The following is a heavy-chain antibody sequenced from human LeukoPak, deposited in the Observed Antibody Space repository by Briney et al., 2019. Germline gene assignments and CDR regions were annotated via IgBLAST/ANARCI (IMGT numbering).Heavy chain of an antibody. D-gene: IGHD6-6*01. J-gene: IGHJ4*02. CDR1: GGTFSSYA. Sequence: ASVKVSCKASGGTFSSYAISWVRQAPGQGLEWMGGIIPIFGTANYAQKFQGRVTITTDESTSTAYMELSSLRSEDTAVYYCARDGQLVPGKYYFDYWGQGTLVTVSS. CDR3: ARDGQLVPGKYYFDY. V-gene: IGHV1-69*05. CDR2: IIPIFGTA.